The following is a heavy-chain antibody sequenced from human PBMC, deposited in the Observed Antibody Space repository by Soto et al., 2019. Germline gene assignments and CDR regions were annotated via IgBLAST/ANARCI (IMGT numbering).Heavy chain of an antibody. CDR3: ARDFGHGYYVDY. CDR2: ITDSSDTV. D-gene: IGHD3-3*01. CDR1: GFSFSNYN. J-gene: IGHJ4*02. Sequence: PGGSLRLSCVASGFSFSNYNMNWVRQAPGKGLEWVSYITDSSDTVHYADSVRGRFTISRDNAESSLYLQMNSLRDEDTAVYFCARDFGHGYYVDYWGRGTLVTVSS. V-gene: IGHV3-48*02.